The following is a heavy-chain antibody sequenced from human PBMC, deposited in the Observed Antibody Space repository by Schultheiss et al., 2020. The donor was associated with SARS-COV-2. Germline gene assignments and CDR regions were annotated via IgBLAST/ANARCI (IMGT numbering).Heavy chain of an antibody. CDR2: FFYSGST. J-gene: IGHJ6*03. CDR1: GGSFSGYY. V-gene: IGHV4-34*01. D-gene: IGHD2-2*01. Sequence: SQTLSLTCAVYGGSFSGYYWSWIRQPPGKGLEWIGSFFYSGSTNYNPSLKSRVTISVDTSKNQFSLKLSSVTAADTAVYYCARGPARGAYYYYYYMDVWGKGTTVTVSS. CDR3: ARGPARGAYYYYYYMDV.